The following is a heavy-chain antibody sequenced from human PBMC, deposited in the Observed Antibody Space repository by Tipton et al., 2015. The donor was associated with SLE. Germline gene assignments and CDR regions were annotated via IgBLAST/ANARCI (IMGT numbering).Heavy chain of an antibody. V-gene: IGHV1-18*04. J-gene: IGHJ5*02. CDR1: DYSFSSYG. CDR2: FSPYNGNT. CDR3: ATHRRWPSPLRS. Sequence: QLVQSGPEVKKPGASVKVSCKASDYSFSSYGISWVRQAPGQGLEWIGWFSPYNGNTNSAQNLQGRVTMTTDTSTSTAYMELRSLTSDDTAVYYCATHRRWPSPLRSWGQRTLVTVSS. D-gene: IGHD2-15*01.